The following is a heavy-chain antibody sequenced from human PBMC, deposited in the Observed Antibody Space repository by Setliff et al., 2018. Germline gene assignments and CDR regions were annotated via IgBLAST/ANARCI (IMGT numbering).Heavy chain of an antibody. CDR2: ISAYNGNT. Sequence: GASVKVSCKASGYTFTSYGISWVRQAPGQGLEWMGWISAYNGNTNYAQKLQGRLTMTTDTSTSTAYMELRSLRSDDTAVCYCARSPPTVVVTAIQAIFDYWGQGTLVTVSS. V-gene: IGHV1-18*01. CDR1: GYTFTSYG. J-gene: IGHJ4*02. D-gene: IGHD2-21*02. CDR3: ARSPPTVVVTAIQAIFDY.